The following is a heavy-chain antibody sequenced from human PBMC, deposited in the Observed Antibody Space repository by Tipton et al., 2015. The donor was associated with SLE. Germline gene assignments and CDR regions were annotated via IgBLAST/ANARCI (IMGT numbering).Heavy chain of an antibody. CDR3: ARLEAVALNWFDP. CDR1: GYSFTSYW. Sequence: VQLVQSGSEAKKPGESLKISCKGSGYSFTSYWIGWVRQMPGKGLECMGIIYPGDSDTRYSPSFQGQVTISADKSISTAYLQWTSLKASDTAMYYCARLEAVALNWFDPWGQGTLVTVSS. D-gene: IGHD6-19*01. V-gene: IGHV5-51*03. J-gene: IGHJ5*02. CDR2: IYPGDSDT.